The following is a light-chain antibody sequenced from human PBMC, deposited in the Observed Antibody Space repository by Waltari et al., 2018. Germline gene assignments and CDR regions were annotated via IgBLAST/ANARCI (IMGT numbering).Light chain of an antibody. Sequence: QSPLTQPASVSASPGQSITISCTGTSSDIGNDNLVHWYQQHSGKVPKLIIYDVTHRPSGVSDRFSGSKSGNTASLTISGLQEDDEADYYCCSYAVSSTLVFGGGTKVTVL. CDR3: CSYAVSSTLV. J-gene: IGLJ2*01. CDR1: SSDIGNDNL. CDR2: DVT. V-gene: IGLV2-23*02.